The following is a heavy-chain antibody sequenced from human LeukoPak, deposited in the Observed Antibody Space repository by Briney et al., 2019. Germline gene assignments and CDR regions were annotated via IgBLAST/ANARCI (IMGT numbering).Heavy chain of an antibody. CDR1: GFTFSSYS. CDR2: ITLSSSSI. V-gene: IGHV3-48*01. Sequence: GGSLRLSCAASGFTFSSYSMNWVRQAPGKGLEWVSYITLSSSSIYYADSVKGRFTISRDNSKNTLYLQMNSLRAEDTAVYYCAKAVSFDYWGQGTLVTVSS. CDR3: AKAVSFDY. J-gene: IGHJ4*02.